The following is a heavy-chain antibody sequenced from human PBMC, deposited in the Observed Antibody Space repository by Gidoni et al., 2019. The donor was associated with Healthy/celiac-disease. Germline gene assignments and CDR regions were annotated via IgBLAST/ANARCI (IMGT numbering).Heavy chain of an antibody. D-gene: IGHD2-8*01. CDR1: GFTFSNAW. CDR3: TTVLGYCTNGVCFPIDY. CDR2: IKSKTDGGTT. Sequence: EVQLVESGGGLVKPGGSLRLSCAASGFTFSNAWMSWVRQAPGKGLEWVGRIKSKTDGGTTDYAAPVKGRFTISRDDSKNTLYLQMNSLKTEDTAVYYCTTVLGYCTNGVCFPIDYWGQGTLVTVSS. V-gene: IGHV3-15*01. J-gene: IGHJ4*02.